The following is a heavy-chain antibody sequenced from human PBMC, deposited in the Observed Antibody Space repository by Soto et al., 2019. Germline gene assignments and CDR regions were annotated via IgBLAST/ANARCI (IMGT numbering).Heavy chain of an antibody. CDR2: IDHSGST. CDR1: GGSFSGYY. J-gene: IGHJ6*02. V-gene: IGHV4-34*01. D-gene: IGHD3-10*01. Sequence: QVQLQQWGAGLLKPSETLSLTCAVYGGSFSGYYWSWIRQPPGKGLEWIGEIDHSGSTNYNPSLKSRVTISVDTSKNQFSLKLSSVTAADTAVYYCARGPRGRIYYYYGMDVWGQGTTVTVSS. CDR3: ARGPRGRIYYYYGMDV.